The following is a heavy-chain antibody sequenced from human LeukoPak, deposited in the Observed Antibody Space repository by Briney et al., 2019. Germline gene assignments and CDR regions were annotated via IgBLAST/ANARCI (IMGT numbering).Heavy chain of an antibody. CDR2: VYSGDRT. CDR3: ARGYLIDY. D-gene: IGHD1-26*01. CDR1: GFTFSSYG. J-gene: IGHJ4*02. V-gene: IGHV3-NL1*01. Sequence: GRSLRLSCAASGFTFSSYGMHWVRQAPGKGLEWVSVVYSGDRTYYADSVKGRFTISRDDSTNTLYLLMNSLRAEDTAVYYCARGYLIDYWGQGTLVTVSS.